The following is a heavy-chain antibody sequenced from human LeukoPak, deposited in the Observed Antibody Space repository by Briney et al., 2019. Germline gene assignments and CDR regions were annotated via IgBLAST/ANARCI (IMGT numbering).Heavy chain of an antibody. J-gene: IGHJ3*02. CDR1: GGSISSGDYY. V-gene: IGHV4-30-4*08. Sequence: PSEILSLTCTVSGGSISSGDYYWSWIRQSPGKGLEWIGYIYYSGSTYYNPSLKSRVTISVDTSKNQFSLKLSPVTAADTAVYYCARRVPAAIAPGAFDIWGQGTMVTVSS. D-gene: IGHD2-2*02. CDR3: ARRVPAAIAPGAFDI. CDR2: IYYSGST.